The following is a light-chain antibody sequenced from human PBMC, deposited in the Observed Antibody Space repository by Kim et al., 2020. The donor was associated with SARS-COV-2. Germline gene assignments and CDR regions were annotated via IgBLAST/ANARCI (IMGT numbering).Light chain of an antibody. CDR1: SSNIGAYYD. Sequence: RVTTAGTGSSSNIGAYYDVHWYQQLPGTAPKLLIHGNTNRPSGVPDRFSGSKSGTSASLDITGLQAEDEAVYYCQSYDRSLSGSVFGGGTQLTVL. CDR3: QSYDRSLSGSV. V-gene: IGLV1-40*01. CDR2: GNT. J-gene: IGLJ3*02.